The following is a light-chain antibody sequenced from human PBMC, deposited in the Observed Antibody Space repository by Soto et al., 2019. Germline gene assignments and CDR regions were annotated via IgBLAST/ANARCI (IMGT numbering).Light chain of an antibody. Sequence: EMVMTQSPATLSVSPGERATLSCRASQSVSSYLAWYQQKPGQAPRLLIYGASSRATGIPDRFSGSGSGTDFTLTISRLEPEDFAVYYCQQYGSSPPITFGQGTRLEIK. CDR1: QSVSSY. V-gene: IGKV3-20*01. CDR2: GAS. CDR3: QQYGSSPPIT. J-gene: IGKJ5*01.